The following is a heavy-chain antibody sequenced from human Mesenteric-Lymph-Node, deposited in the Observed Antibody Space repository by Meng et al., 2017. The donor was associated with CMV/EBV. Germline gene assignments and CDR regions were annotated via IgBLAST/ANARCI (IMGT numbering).Heavy chain of an antibody. CDR1: GYTFTGYY. J-gene: IGHJ4*02. Sequence: ASVKVSCKASGYTFTGYYMHWVRQAPGQGLEWMGWINPNSGGTNYAQKFQGRVTMTRDTSISTAYMELSRLRSDDTAVYHCARDGLSITGTTGGNYFDYWGQGTLVTVSS. CDR2: INPNSGGT. D-gene: IGHD1-7*01. CDR3: ARDGLSITGTTGGNYFDY. V-gene: IGHV1-2*02.